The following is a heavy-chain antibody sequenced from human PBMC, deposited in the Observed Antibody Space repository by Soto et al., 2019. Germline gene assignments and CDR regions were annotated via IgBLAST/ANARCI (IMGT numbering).Heavy chain of an antibody. V-gene: IGHV4-61*01. CDR3: ARATYYYDP. D-gene: IGHD3-22*01. J-gene: IGHJ5*02. CDR1: GGSVSSGSYY. CDR2: IYYSGST. Sequence: QVQLQESGPGLVKPSETLSLTCTVSGGSVSSGSYYWSWIRQPPGKGLEWIGYIYYSGSTNYNPSLKSRVTISVDTSKNQLSLKLSSVTAADTAVYYCARATYYYDPWGQGTLVTVSS.